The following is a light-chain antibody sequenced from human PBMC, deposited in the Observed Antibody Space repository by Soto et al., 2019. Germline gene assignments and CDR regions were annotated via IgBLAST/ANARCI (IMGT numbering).Light chain of an antibody. V-gene: IGKV3-20*01. J-gene: IGKJ3*01. CDR1: QIVSSDY. CDR3: QQYGSSPLVT. CDR2: GAS. Sequence: EIVLTQSPGTLSLSPGEKATLSCRASQIVSSDYLAWYQQRPGQAPRLLISGASSRAAGIPDRFSGSGSGTDFTLTINRLEPEDFAVYYCQQYGSSPLVTFGPGTKVDFK.